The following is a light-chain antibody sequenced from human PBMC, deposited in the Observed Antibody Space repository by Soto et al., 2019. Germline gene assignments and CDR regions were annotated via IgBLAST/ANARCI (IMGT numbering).Light chain of an antibody. CDR1: QSISSW. CDR2: KAS. V-gene: IGKV1-5*03. J-gene: IGKJ1*01. Sequence: DIQMTQSPSTLSASVGARVTITCRASQSISSWLAWYQQKPGKAPKVLIYKASTLESGVPSRFSGSGSGTEFTLTISSLQPDDSATYYCQQYDSYWTFGQGTKVELK. CDR3: QQYDSYWT.